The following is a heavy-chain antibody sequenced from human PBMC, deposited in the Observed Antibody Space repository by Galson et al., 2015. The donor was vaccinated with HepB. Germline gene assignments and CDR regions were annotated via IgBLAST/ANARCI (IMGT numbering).Heavy chain of an antibody. Sequence: VKVSCKASGYTFTSYYMHWVRQAPGQGLEWMGIINPSGGSTSYAQKFQGRVTMTRDTSTSTVYMELSSLRSEDTAVYYCAREVMVRGGTYYYHYGMDVWGQGTTVTVSS. D-gene: IGHD3-10*01. CDR3: AREVMVRGGTYYYHYGMDV. J-gene: IGHJ6*02. CDR1: GYTFTSYY. V-gene: IGHV1-46*03. CDR2: INPSGGST.